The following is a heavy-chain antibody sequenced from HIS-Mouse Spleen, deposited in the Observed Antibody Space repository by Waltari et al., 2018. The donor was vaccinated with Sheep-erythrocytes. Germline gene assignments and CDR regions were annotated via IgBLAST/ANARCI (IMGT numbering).Heavy chain of an antibody. CDR1: GFTFSSYG. CDR2: IGYDGSNK. J-gene: IGHJ6*02. CDR3: AKDKGGNIVVVPAAMPQYYYYYGMDV. D-gene: IGHD2-2*01. Sequence: QVQLVESGGGVVQPGRSLRLSCAASGFTFSSYGMHWVRQAPGKGPEGVAVIGYDGSNKYYADAVKGRFTIYRDNSKNTLYLQMNSLRAEDTAVYYCAKDKGGNIVVVPAAMPQYYYYYGMDVWGQGTTVTVSS. V-gene: IGHV3-33*06.